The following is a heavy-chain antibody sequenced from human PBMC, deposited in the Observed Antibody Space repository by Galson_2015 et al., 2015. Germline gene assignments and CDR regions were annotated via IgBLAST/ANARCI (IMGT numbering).Heavy chain of an antibody. CDR2: TYYRSKWYN. D-gene: IGHD6-6*01. J-gene: IGHJ6*03. CDR1: GDSVSSNSAA. V-gene: IGHV6-1*01. Sequence: CAISGDSVSSNSAAWNWIRQSPSRGLEWLGRTYYRSKWYNDYAVSVKSRITINPDTSKNQFSLQLNSVTPEDTAVYYCAREDGSSSWDYYYYYMDVWGKGTTVTVSS. CDR3: AREDGSSSWDYYYYYMDV.